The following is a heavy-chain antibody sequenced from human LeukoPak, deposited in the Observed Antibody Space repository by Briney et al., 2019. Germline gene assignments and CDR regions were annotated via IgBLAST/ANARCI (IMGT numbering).Heavy chain of an antibody. CDR1: GASFSTNY. CDR3: ARYCGSENYCISY. V-gene: IGHV4-34*01. Sequence: PSETLSLTCAVYGASFSTNYWIWIRQPPGEGLEWIGEINHSGTITYKPSLKSRLTISADTSKNHFSLKLSSVTAADTAVYYCARYCGSENYCISYWGQGTLVTVSS. CDR2: INHSGTI. J-gene: IGHJ4*02. D-gene: IGHD3-10*01.